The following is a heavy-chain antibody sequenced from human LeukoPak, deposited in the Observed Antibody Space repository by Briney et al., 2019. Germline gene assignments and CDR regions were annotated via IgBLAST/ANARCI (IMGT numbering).Heavy chain of an antibody. J-gene: IGHJ4*02. D-gene: IGHD2-8*02. V-gene: IGHV1-46*01. CDR3: ARMGTDMMAPVDN. Sequence: ASVKVSCKASGYTFTSNYIHWVRQAPGQGLEWMGIINPSAGGTSYAQKFQGRVTMTRDTSTSTVYMELSSLRYEDTAVYYCARMGTDMMAPVDNWGQGTLVTVSS. CDR2: INPSAGGT. CDR1: GYTFTSNY.